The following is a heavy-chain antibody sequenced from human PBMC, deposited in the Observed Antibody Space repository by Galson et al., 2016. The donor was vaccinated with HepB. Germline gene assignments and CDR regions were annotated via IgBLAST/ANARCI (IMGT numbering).Heavy chain of an antibody. J-gene: IGHJ4*02. Sequence: SLRLSCAASGFTFSSYAMAWVRQAPGKGLDWVSTISGSGDETNYADSVKGRFTFSRDNSKNTLYLQMNSLRAEDTAVYFCANYLGYGSGRPGYFHSWGQGTLVTVSP. V-gene: IGHV3-23*01. CDR2: ISGSGDET. CDR3: ANYLGYGSGRPGYFHS. D-gene: IGHD3-10*01. CDR1: GFTFSSYA.